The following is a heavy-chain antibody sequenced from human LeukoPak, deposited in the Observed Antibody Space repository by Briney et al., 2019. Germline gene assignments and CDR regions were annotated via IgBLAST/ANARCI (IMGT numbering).Heavy chain of an antibody. J-gene: IGHJ5*02. CDR3: ARAKMVKGSIENWFDP. V-gene: IGHV3-21*01. D-gene: IGHD2-8*01. CDR1: GFTFSSYS. CDR2: ISSSSSYI. Sequence: GGSLRLSCAASGFTFSSYSMNWVRQAPGKGLEWVSSISSSSSYIYYADSVKGRFTISRDNAKNSLYLQMNSLRAEDTAVYYCARAKMVKGSIENWFDPWGQGTLVTVSS.